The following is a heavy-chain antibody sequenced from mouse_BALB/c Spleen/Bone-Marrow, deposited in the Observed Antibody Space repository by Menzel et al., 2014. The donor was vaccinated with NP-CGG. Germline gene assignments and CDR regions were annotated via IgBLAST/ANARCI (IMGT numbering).Heavy chain of an antibody. V-gene: IGHV4-1*02. CDR2: INPDSSTI. J-gene: IGHJ2*01. Sequence: DVMLVESGGGLVQPGGSLKLSCAASGFDFSRYWMSWVRQAPGKGLEWIGEINPDSSTINYTPSLKDKSIISRDNAKNTLYLQMRKVRSEDTALYYCARQGYYGYSDYWGQGTTLTVSS. CDR1: GFDFSRYW. D-gene: IGHD1-2*01. CDR3: ARQGYYGYSDY.